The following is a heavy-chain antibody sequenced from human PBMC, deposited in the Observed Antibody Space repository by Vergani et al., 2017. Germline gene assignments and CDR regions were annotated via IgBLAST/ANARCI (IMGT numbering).Heavy chain of an antibody. V-gene: IGHV1-69*13. CDR1: GGTFSSYA. CDR3: ARDRAAYYYDSRGPNRAPRFDY. CDR2: IIPIFGTA. D-gene: IGHD3-22*01. Sequence: QVQLVQSGAEVKKPGSSVKVSCKASGGTFSSYAISWVRQAPGQGLEWMGRIIPIFGTANYAQKFQGRVTITADESTSTAYMELSSLRSEDTAVYYCARDRAAYYYDSRGPNRAPRFDYWGQGTLVTVSS. J-gene: IGHJ4*02.